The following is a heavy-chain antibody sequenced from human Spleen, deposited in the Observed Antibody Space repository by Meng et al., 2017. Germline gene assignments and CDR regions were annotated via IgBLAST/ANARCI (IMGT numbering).Heavy chain of an antibody. D-gene: IGHD3-22*01. CDR1: DDSISSYY. CDR3: ARDQIRITMIVVVMTPRRAHSFDV. V-gene: IGHV4-59*01. J-gene: IGHJ3*01. Sequence: SETLSLTCTVSDDSISSYYWNWIRQPPGKGLEWIGFIYHNGDTNYNPSLKSRVTISVDTSKNQFSLKLVSVTAADTAVYYCARDQIRITMIVVVMTPRRAHSFDVWGQGTMVTVSS. CDR2: IYHNGDT.